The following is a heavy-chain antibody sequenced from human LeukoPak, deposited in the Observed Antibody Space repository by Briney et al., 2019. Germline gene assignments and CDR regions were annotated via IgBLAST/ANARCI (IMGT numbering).Heavy chain of an antibody. Sequence: SETLSLTCTVSGASISSYYWSWIRQPPGKGLEWIGYIYYSGSTNYNPSLQSRVTISIDTSKNQRSLKLSSVTAADTAVYYWARSIYSGTSNFDYWGQGTLVIVSS. CDR3: ARSIYSGTSNFDY. J-gene: IGHJ4*02. V-gene: IGHV4-59*01. D-gene: IGHD1-26*01. CDR2: IYYSGST. CDR1: GASISSYY.